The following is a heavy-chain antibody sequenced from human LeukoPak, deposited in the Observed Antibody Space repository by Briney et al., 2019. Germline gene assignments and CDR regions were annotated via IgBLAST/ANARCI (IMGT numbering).Heavy chain of an antibody. D-gene: IGHD3-10*01. CDR1: GGSIGSYY. CDR3: ARLWGSGSYRPYWYFDL. Sequence: PSETLSLTCTVSGGSIGSYYWSWIRQPPGEGLEWIGYTYYIGSTNYNPSLSSRVIMSVDRSKNQFSLKLRSVTAADTAMYYCARLWGSGSYRPYWYFDLWGRGTLVTVSS. CDR2: TYYIGST. J-gene: IGHJ2*01. V-gene: IGHV4-59*08.